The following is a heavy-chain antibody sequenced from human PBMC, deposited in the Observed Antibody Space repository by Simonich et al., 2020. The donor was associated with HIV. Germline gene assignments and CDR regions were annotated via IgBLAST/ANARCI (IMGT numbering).Heavy chain of an antibody. CDR2: VAPENGET. CDR1: GYSFTDYY. V-gene: IGHV1-69-2*01. J-gene: IGHJ4*02. Sequence: EVQVVQSGAEVKKPGATVKISCKVSGYSFTDYYMHWRQQAPGRGLEWMVLVAPENGETIRAEKFQGRVTITADTSTDTAYMELGSLRSEDTAVYYCATNPYYFGSGSETYYFDYWGQGTLVTVSS. CDR3: ATNPYYFGSGSETYYFDY. D-gene: IGHD3-10*01.